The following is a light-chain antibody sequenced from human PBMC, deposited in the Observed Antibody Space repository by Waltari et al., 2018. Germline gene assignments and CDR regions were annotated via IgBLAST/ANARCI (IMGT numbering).Light chain of an antibody. Sequence: QSVLTQPPSASGTPGQRVTISCSGSSSNIGRNTGNWYQQLPGTAPKLLIYSNNQRPSGVPDRFSGSKSGTSASLAISGLQSEDEADYYCAAWDDSLGVVFGGGTKLTVL. V-gene: IGLV1-44*01. J-gene: IGLJ2*01. CDR2: SNN. CDR3: AAWDDSLGVV. CDR1: SSNIGRNT.